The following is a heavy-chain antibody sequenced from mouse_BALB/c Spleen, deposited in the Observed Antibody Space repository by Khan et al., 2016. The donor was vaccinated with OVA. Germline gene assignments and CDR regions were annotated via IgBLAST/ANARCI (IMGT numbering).Heavy chain of an antibody. J-gene: IGHJ1*01. Sequence: EVELVESGPDLVKPSQSLSLTCTVTGYSFTSGYSWHWIRQFPGNKLQWMGYIHYSGSINFTPSLKSRLSINRDTSKNQFFLQLNSVTTEDTAKYYCARDYYGNWYFDVWGAGTTVTVSS. CDR1: GYSFTSGYS. CDR2: IHYSGSI. V-gene: IGHV3-1*02. CDR3: ARDYYGNWYFDV. D-gene: IGHD1-2*01.